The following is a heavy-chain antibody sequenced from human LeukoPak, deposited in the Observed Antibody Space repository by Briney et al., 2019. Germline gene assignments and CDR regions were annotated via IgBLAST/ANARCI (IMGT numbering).Heavy chain of an antibody. V-gene: IGHV1-2*02. D-gene: IGHD2-2*01. CDR2: INPNSGGT. CDR1: GYTFTGYY. Sequence: GASVKVSCKASGYTFTGYYMHWVRQAPGQRLEWMGWINPNSGGTNYAQKFQGRVTMTRDTSISTAYMELSRLRSDDTAVYHCASSVSYCSSTSCRPGDAFDIWGQGTMVTVSS. J-gene: IGHJ3*02. CDR3: ASSVSYCSSTSCRPGDAFDI.